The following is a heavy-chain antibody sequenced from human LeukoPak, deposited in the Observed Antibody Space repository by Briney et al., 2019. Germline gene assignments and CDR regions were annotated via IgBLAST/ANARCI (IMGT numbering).Heavy chain of an antibody. D-gene: IGHD6-19*01. Sequence: GGSPRLSCAAPGVTFSGSAIHWVRQASGKRLEWVGRIRSKANSYATAYAASVKGRFSISRDDSKNTAYLQMNSLKTEDTAVYYCTRQIYSGWTGGWGQGTLVTVSS. V-gene: IGHV3-73*01. CDR2: IRSKANSYAT. J-gene: IGHJ4*02. CDR1: GVTFSGSA. CDR3: TRQIYSGWTGG.